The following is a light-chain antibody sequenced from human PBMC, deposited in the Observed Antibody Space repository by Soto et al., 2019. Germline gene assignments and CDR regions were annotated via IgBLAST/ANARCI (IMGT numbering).Light chain of an antibody. CDR2: SNN. CDR3: LVWDDNLDGFV. J-gene: IGLJ1*01. V-gene: IGLV1-44*01. Sequence: QSVLTQPPSASGTPGQRVTIFCSGSSSNIGDYSVNWYQQLPGTAPKLLIYSNNQRASGVPDRISGSKSGTSDSLAISGLQSEDEADYYCLVWDDNLDGFVFGTGTQLTVL. CDR1: SSNIGDYS.